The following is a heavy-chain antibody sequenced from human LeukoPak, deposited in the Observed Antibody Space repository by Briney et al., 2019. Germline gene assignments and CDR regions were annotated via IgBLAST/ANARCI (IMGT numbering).Heavy chain of an antibody. CDR3: ARAIAAAGTVLYAFDI. J-gene: IGHJ3*02. CDR1: GFTFSDYY. V-gene: IGHV3-11*06. CDR2: ISSSSSYI. Sequence: PGGSLRLSCAASGFTFSDYYMSWIRQAPGKGLEWVSYISSSSSYIYYADSVKGRFTISRDNAKNSLYLQMNSLRAEDTAVYYCARAIAAAGTVLYAFDIWGQGTMVTVSS. D-gene: IGHD6-13*01.